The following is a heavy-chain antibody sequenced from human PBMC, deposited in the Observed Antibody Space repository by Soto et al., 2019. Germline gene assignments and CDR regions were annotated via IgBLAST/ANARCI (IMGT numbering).Heavy chain of an antibody. J-gene: IGHJ4*02. CDR3: ARAQGSGFLVS. D-gene: IGHD3-10*01. CDR1: GGSISSYY. Sequence: SETLSLTCTVSGGSISSYYWSWIRQPPGKGLEWIGYIYYSGSTNYNPSLKSRVTISVDTSKNQFSLKLSSVTAADTAVYYCARAQGSGFLVSWGQGTLVTV. CDR2: IYYSGST. V-gene: IGHV4-59*08.